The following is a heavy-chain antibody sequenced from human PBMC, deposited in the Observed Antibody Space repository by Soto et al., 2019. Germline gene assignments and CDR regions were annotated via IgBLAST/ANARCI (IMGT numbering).Heavy chain of an antibody. Sequence: GGSLRLSCAASGFTVSSNYMSWVRQAPGKGLEWVAVISNDGSNYYYADSVRGRFTISRDNTKNTLFLQMSSLRGEDSGVYYCARGTTLAIFDYGMDVWGQGTTVTVSS. V-gene: IGHV3-30-3*01. CDR2: ISNDGSNY. CDR3: ARGTTLAIFDYGMDV. J-gene: IGHJ6*02. D-gene: IGHD3-3*01. CDR1: GFTVSSNY.